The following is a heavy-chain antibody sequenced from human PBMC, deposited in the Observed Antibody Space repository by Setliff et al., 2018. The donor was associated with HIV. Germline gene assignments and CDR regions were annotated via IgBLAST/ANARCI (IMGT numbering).Heavy chain of an antibody. J-gene: IGHJ6*02. Sequence: ASVKVSCKSSGDTFSTYVFTWVRQAPGQGPEWMGWMNPNSGNTGYAPKLQGRVTMTRNTSISTAYMELSSLRSDDTAVYYCASSWSRVPYYGMDVWGQGTTVTVSS. CDR2: MNPNSGNT. CDR1: GDTFSTYV. CDR3: ASSWSRVPYYGMDV. V-gene: IGHV1-8*02. D-gene: IGHD6-13*01.